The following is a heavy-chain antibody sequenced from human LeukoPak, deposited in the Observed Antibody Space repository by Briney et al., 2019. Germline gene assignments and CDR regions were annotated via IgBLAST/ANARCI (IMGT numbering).Heavy chain of an antibody. CDR1: GFTFSDYY. J-gene: IGHJ4*02. D-gene: IGHD6-19*01. CDR3: ARERMAGTSDY. Sequence: PGGSLRLSCAASGFTFSDYYMSWIRQAPGQGLERVSYISSSSSYTNYADSVKGRFIISRDNAKNSLYLQMNSLRAEDTAVYYCARERMAGTSDYWGQGTLVTVSS. CDR2: ISSSSSYT. V-gene: IGHV3-11*06.